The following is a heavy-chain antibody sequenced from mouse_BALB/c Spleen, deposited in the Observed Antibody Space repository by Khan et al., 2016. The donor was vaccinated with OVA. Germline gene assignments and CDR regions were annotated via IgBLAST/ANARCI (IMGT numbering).Heavy chain of an antibody. J-gene: IGHJ2*01. CDR1: GYTFTSYW. CDR3: ARSKGTYGNYDY. Sequence: DLVKPGASVKLSCKASGYTFTSYWINWIKQRPGQGLEWLGRIAPGSGDTYYNEMFKGKATLTVDPSSSTAYIQLSSLSSEDSAVYFCARSKGTYGNYDYWGKGTTLTVSS. CDR2: IAPGSGDT. V-gene: IGHV1S41*01. D-gene: IGHD2-1*01.